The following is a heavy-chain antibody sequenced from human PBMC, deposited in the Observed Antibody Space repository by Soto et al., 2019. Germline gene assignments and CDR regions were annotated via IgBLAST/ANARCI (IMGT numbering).Heavy chain of an antibody. D-gene: IGHD3-3*01. CDR3: ARDLKVVIIMGGYYYYGMDV. CDR1: GATFSSYA. Sequence: SVKVSCKASGATFSSYAISWVRQAPGQGLEWMGGIIPIFGTANYAQKFQGRVTITADESTSTAYMELSSLRSEDTAVYYCARDLKVVIIMGGYYYYGMDVWGQGTTVTVCS. J-gene: IGHJ6*02. V-gene: IGHV1-69*13. CDR2: IIPIFGTA.